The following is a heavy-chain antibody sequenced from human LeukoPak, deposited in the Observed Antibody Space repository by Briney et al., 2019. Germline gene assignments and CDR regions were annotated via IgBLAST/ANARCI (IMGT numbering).Heavy chain of an antibody. CDR3: ARGRGMITFGGVIVPIDY. J-gene: IGHJ4*02. V-gene: IGHV3-30-3*01. Sequence: GGSLRLSCAASGFTFSSYAMHWVRQAPGKGLEWVAVISYDGSNKYYADSVKGRFTISRDNSKNTLYLQMNSLRAEDTAVYYCARGRGMITFGGVIVPIDYWGQGTLVTVSS. D-gene: IGHD3-16*02. CDR1: GFTFSSYA. CDR2: ISYDGSNK.